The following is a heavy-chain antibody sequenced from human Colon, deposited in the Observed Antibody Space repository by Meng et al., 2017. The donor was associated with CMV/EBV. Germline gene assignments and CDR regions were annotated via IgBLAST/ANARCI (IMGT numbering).Heavy chain of an antibody. Sequence: VQLVQSGGRVVAPGGSPSPSCAASGFIFIDYYMTWILEAPGKGLELVSYISPTGSDTNYADSVRGRFTISRDNAKNSLVLQMSSLTAEDTAVYYCVKGHTMINPWGQGTLVTVSS. V-gene: IGHV3-11*05. J-gene: IGHJ5*02. D-gene: IGHD3-16*01. CDR1: GFIFIDYY. CDR2: ISPTGSDT. CDR3: VKGHTMINP.